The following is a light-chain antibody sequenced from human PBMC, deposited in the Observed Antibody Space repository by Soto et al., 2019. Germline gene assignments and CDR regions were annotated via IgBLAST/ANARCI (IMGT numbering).Light chain of an antibody. J-gene: IGLJ1*01. CDR2: QDT. Sequence: DERAQPSSVSVSPGQTASITCSGDKLGNKYACWYQQKPGQSPVLVMYQDTKRPSGIPERFSGSNSGNTATLTISGTQAMDEADYYCQVWDSNTYVFGTGTKVTVL. CDR3: QVWDSNTYV. CDR1: KLGNKY. V-gene: IGLV3-1*01.